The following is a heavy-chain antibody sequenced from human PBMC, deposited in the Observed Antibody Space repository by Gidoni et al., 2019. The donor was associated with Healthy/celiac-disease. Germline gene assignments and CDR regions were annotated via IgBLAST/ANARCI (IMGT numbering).Heavy chain of an antibody. CDR2: ISSSSSYI. CDR3: ARDNVGLLRKYYYYYGMDV. CDR1: GFTFSSYS. V-gene: IGHV3-21*01. D-gene: IGHD1-26*01. J-gene: IGHJ6*02. Sequence: EVQLVESGGGLVKPGGSLRLSCAASGFTFSSYSMNWVRQAPGKGLEWVSSISSSSSYIYYADSVKGRFTISRDNAKNSLYLQMNSLRAEDTAVYYCARDNVGLLRKYYYYYGMDVWGQGTTVTVSS.